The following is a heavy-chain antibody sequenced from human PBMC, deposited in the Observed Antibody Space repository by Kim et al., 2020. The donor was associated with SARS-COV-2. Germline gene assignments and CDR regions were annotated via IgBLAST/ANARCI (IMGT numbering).Heavy chain of an antibody. CDR2: IYYSGST. V-gene: IGHV4-59*01. CDR3: ARYDYYYGSGHSSNWYFDL. D-gene: IGHD3-10*01. Sequence: SETLSLTCTVSGGSISSYYWSWIRQPPGKGLEWIGYIYYSGSTNYNPSLKSRVTISVDTSKNQFSLKLSSVTAADTAVYYCARYDYYYGSGHSSNWYFDLWGRGTLVTVSS. CDR1: GGSISSYY. J-gene: IGHJ2*01.